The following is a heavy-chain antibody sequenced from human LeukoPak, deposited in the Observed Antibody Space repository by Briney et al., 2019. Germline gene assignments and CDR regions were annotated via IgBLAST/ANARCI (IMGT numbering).Heavy chain of an antibody. J-gene: IGHJ5*02. D-gene: IGHD2-21*02. CDR2: ISDNGGST. Sequence: GGSLRLSCVASGFTFSSYAMNWVRQAPGKGLEWVSVISDNGGSTYYADSVKGRFTISRDNSKNTLYLQMNSLRAEDTAVYYCARSTEFWFDPWGQGTLVTVSS. CDR1: GFTFSSYA. V-gene: IGHV3-23*01. CDR3: ARSTEFWFDP.